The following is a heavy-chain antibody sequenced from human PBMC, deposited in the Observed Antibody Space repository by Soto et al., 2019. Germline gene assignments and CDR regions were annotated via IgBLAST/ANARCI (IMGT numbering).Heavy chain of an antibody. J-gene: IGHJ6*02. CDR3: ARDLHDYGDYGRLYYYGMDV. Sequence: QVQLVESGGGVVQPGRSLRLSCAASGFTFSSYGMHWVRQAPGKGLEWVAVIWYDGSNKYYADSVKGRFTISRDNSKNTLYLQMNRLRAEDTAVYYCARDLHDYGDYGRLYYYGMDVWGQGTTVTVSS. D-gene: IGHD4-17*01. V-gene: IGHV3-33*01. CDR1: GFTFSSYG. CDR2: IWYDGSNK.